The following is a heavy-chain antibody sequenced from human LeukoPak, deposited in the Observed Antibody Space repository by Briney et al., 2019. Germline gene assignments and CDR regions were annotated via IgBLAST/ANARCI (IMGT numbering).Heavy chain of an antibody. D-gene: IGHD3-16*01. V-gene: IGHV4-39*01. CDR2: IYYSGST. Sequence: SETPSLTCTVSGGSISSSSYYWGWIRQPPGKGLEWIGSIYYSGSTYYNPSLKSRVTISVDTSKNQFSLKLSSVTAADTAVYYCARWGGVVPKFGGRLPDYWGQGTLVTVSS. CDR3: ARWGGVVPKFGGRLPDY. CDR1: GGSISSSSYY. J-gene: IGHJ4*02.